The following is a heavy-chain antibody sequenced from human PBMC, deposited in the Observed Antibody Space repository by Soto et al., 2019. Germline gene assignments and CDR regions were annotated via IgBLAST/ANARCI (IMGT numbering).Heavy chain of an antibody. CDR3: GSVNLRFSYGIDV. J-gene: IGHJ6*02. D-gene: IGHD3-3*01. CDR2: ISKSGSVI. CDR1: GLTFSSNE. Sequence: EGQLVESGGGLVQPGGSLRLSCGASGLTFSSNEMHWVRQAPGKGLEWLAYISKSGSVIYYADSVKGRFTISRDNAKNLLYLQMNSLGAEDTAVYFCGSVNLRFSYGIDVWGQGTTVTVSS. V-gene: IGHV3-48*03.